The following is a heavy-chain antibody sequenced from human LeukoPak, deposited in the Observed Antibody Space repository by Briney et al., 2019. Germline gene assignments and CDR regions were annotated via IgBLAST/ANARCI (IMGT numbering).Heavy chain of an antibody. CDR1: GYSISSGYY. CDR2: IYHSGST. J-gene: IGHJ5*02. V-gene: IGHV4-38-2*01. Sequence: SGTLSLTCAVSGYSISSGYYWGWIRQPPGKGLEWIGSIYHSGSTYYNPSLKSRVTISVDTSKNQFSLKLSSVTAADTAVYYCATEVTTESFNWFDPWGQGTLVTVSS. CDR3: ATEVTTESFNWFDP. D-gene: IGHD4-11*01.